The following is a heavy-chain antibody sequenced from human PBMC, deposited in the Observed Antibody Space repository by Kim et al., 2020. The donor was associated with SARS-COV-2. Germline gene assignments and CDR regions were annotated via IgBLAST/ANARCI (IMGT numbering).Heavy chain of an antibody. D-gene: IGHD3-10*01. Sequence: ASVKVSCKASGYTFTSYAMYWVRQAPGQGLEWMGWINTNTGNPTYAQGFTGRFVFSLDTSVSTAYLQISSLKAEDTAVYYCARGGPYYYGSGSYYPDAFDIWGQGTMVTVSS. CDR2: INTNTGNP. V-gene: IGHV7-4-1*02. J-gene: IGHJ3*02. CDR1: GYTFTSYA. CDR3: ARGGPYYYGSGSYYPDAFDI.